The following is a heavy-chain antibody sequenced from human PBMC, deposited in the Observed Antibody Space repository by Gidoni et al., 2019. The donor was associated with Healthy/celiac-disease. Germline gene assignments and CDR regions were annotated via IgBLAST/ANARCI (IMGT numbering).Heavy chain of an antibody. CDR1: GGSFSGYY. CDR3: ARNRLHPINFDY. Sequence: QVQLQQWGAGLLKPSETLSLTCAVYGGSFSGYYWSWIRQPPGKGLEWIGEIHHSGSTNYNPFLKSRVTISVDTSKNQFSLKLSSVTAADTAVYYCARNRLHPINFDYWGQGTLVTVSS. J-gene: IGHJ4*02. CDR2: IHHSGST. D-gene: IGHD4-4*01. V-gene: IGHV4-34*01.